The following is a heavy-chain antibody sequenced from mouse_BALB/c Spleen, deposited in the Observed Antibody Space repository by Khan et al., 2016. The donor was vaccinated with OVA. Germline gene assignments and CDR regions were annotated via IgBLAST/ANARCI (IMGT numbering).Heavy chain of an antibody. Sequence: QVQLKESGPGLVAPSQSLSITCTISGFSFTSYGVHWVRQPPGKGLEWLVVIWSDGSTTYNSALNSRLSISKYNSKSQVFLKRNRLQPEDTAMYYCARQYGSSYWYFDVWGTGTTVTVSS. V-gene: IGHV2-6-1*01. CDR1: GFSFTSYG. J-gene: IGHJ1*03. CDR3: ARQYGSSYWYFDV. CDR2: IWSDGST. D-gene: IGHD1-1*01.